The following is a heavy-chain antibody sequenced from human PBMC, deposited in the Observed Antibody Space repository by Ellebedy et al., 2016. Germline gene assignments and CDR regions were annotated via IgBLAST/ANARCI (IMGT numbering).Heavy chain of an antibody. V-gene: IGHV7-4-1*02. J-gene: IGHJ4*02. Sequence: ASVKVSCKASGYMFTSYAMRWVRQAPGQGLEWMGWINTNTGNPTYAQGFTGRFVFSLDTSVSTAYLQITGLQADDTAVYYCVRAPYCNTASCYAEYWGQGTLVTVSS. CDR2: INTNTGNP. CDR3: VRAPYCNTASCYAEY. CDR1: GYMFTSYA. D-gene: IGHD2/OR15-2a*01.